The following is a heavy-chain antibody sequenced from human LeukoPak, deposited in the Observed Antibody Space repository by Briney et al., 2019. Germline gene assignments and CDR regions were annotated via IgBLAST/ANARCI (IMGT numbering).Heavy chain of an antibody. D-gene: IGHD6-13*01. CDR1: GFTFSSYW. V-gene: IGHV3-74*01. Sequence: PGGSLRLSCAASGFTFSSYWMHWVRQAPGKGLVWVSRINSDGSSTNYADSVKGRFTISRDSAKNTLYLQMNSLRAEDTAVYYCTRGLAAVYYYYYYMDVWGKGTTVTVSS. CDR3: TRGLAAVYYYYYYMDV. J-gene: IGHJ6*03. CDR2: INSDGSST.